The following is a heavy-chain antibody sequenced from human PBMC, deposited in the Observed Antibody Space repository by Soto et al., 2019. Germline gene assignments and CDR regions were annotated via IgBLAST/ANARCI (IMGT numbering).Heavy chain of an antibody. CDR2: ISYDGSNK. CDR1: GFTFSSYA. CDR3: ARDGQLWFGELSHGMDV. Sequence: GGSLRLSCAASGFTFSSYAMHWVRQAPGKGLEWVAVISYDGSNKYYADSVKGRFTISRDNSRNTLYLQMSSLRAEDTAVYYCARDGQLWFGELSHGMDVWGQGTTVTVSS. V-gene: IGHV3-30-3*01. D-gene: IGHD3-10*01. J-gene: IGHJ6*02.